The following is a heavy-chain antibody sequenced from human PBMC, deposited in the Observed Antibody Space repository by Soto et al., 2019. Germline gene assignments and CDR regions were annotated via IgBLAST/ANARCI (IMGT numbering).Heavy chain of an antibody. D-gene: IGHD5-12*01. Sequence: GGSLRLSCAASGFTFRDYAMTWVRQAPGKGLEWVAVISYDGSNKYYADSVKGRFTISRDNSKNTLYLQMNSLRAEDTAVYYCAKDWLRLFGAFDIWGQGTMVTVSS. V-gene: IGHV3-30*18. CDR1: GFTFRDYA. J-gene: IGHJ3*02. CDR3: AKDWLRLFGAFDI. CDR2: ISYDGSNK.